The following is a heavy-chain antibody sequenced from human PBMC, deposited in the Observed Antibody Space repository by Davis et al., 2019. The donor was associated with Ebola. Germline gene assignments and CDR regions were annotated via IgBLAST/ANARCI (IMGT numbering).Heavy chain of an antibody. D-gene: IGHD5-12*01. CDR1: GGSISSYY. CDR2: IYYSGST. Sequence: MPSETLSLTCTVSGGSISSYYWSWIRQPPGKGLEWIGYIYYSGSTNYNPSLKSRVTISVDTSKNQFSLKLSSVTAADTAVYYCARASLEYSGYDYQSGIDYWGQGTLVTVSS. CDR3: ARASLEYSGYDYQSGIDY. J-gene: IGHJ4*02. V-gene: IGHV4-59*08.